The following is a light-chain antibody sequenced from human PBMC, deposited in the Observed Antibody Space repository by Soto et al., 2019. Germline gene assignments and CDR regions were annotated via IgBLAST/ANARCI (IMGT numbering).Light chain of an antibody. J-gene: IGLJ2*01. V-gene: IGLV2-23*03. CDR3: CSYAGISTFVV. CDR1: SSDVGTYNL. Sequence: QSALTQPASVSGSPGQSITISCTGTSSDVGTYNLVSWYQQHPSKAPKLMIYEGSKRPSGVSNRFSGSKSGNTASLTISGLQAEDEADYYCCSYAGISTFVVFGGGTKLTVL. CDR2: EGS.